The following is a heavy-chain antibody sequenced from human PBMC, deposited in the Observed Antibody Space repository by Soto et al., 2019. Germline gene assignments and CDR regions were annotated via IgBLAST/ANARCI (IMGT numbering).Heavy chain of an antibody. J-gene: IGHJ4*02. CDR2: ISGSGGST. V-gene: IGHV3-23*01. CDR3: AKGDHYNILTGYNYFDY. Sequence: PXGSLRLSCAASGVTFSMFAMSWVRQVPGKGLEWVSAISGSGGSTYYADSVKGRVTISRDNSKNTLYLQMDSLRAEDTAMYYCAKGDHYNILTGYNYFDYWGQGDLVTVSS. D-gene: IGHD3-9*01. CDR1: GVTFSMFA.